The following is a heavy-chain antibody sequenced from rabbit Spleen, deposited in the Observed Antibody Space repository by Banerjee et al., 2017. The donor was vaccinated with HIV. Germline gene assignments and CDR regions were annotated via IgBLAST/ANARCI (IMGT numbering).Heavy chain of an antibody. D-gene: IGHD8-1*01. Sequence: QSLEESGGDLVQPEGSLTLTCKASGVSFSDKDVMCWVRQAPGKGLEWIACIGSGGGGSTYYASWAKGRFTVSKTSSTTVTLQMTSLTAADTATYFCARDGAGGSYFALWGPGTLVTVS. CDR1: GVSFSDKDV. CDR3: ARDGAGGSYFAL. V-gene: IGHV1S40*01. CDR2: IGSGGGGST. J-gene: IGHJ4*01.